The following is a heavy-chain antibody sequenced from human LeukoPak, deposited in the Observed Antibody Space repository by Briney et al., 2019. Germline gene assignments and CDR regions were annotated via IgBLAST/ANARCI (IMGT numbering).Heavy chain of an antibody. CDR1: GYTLTELS. Sequence: ASVKVSCKVSGYTLTELSMHWVRQAPGKGLEWMGGFDPEDGETIYAQKSQGRVTMTEDTSTDTAYMELSSLRSEDTAVYYCATGGDYGDYFQHWGQGTLVTVSS. J-gene: IGHJ1*01. CDR2: FDPEDGET. D-gene: IGHD4-17*01. CDR3: ATGGDYGDYFQH. V-gene: IGHV1-24*01.